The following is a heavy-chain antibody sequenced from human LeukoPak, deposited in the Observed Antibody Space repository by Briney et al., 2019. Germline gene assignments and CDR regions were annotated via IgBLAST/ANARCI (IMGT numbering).Heavy chain of an antibody. J-gene: IGHJ3*02. V-gene: IGHV3-7*01. CDR3: ARQETSSYNGAFDI. D-gene: IGHD1-26*01. CDR2: IKKDGSEK. Sequence: TGGSLRLSCAASGFTFSSYSMNWVRQAPGKGLEWVANIKKDGSEKYYVDSVKGRFTISRDNAKNSLYLQMNSLRADDTAVYHCARQETSSYNGAFDIWGQGTMVTVSS. CDR1: GFTFSSYS.